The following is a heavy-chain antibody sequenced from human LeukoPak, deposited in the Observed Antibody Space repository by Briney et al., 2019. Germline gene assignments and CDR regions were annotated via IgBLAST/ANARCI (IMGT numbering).Heavy chain of an antibody. Sequence: ASVKVSCKASGYTFTSYYMHWVRQAPGQGLEWMGIINPSGGSTSYAQKFQGRVTMTRDMSTSTVYMELSSLRSEDTAVYYCARVVGLIGYSSSWYSGYYYYMDVWGKGTTVTISS. CDR2: INPSGGST. CDR3: ARVVGLIGYSSSWYSGYYYYMDV. J-gene: IGHJ6*03. CDR1: GYTFTSYY. V-gene: IGHV1-46*01. D-gene: IGHD6-13*01.